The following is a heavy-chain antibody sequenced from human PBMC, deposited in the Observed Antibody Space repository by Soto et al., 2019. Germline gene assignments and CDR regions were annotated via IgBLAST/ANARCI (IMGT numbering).Heavy chain of an antibody. V-gene: IGHV1-46*01. CDR2: INPSGGST. CDR1: GYTFTNYY. Sequence: QVQLVQSGAEVKKPGASVKVSCKASGYTFTNYYVHWVRQAPVQGPEWMGVINPSGGSTRDAQKFQGTVTMTRDTYTSTVHMELSSLSSDDTAVYYCAREATADYYGMDVWGHGTTVTVSS. D-gene: IGHD5-18*01. J-gene: IGHJ6*02. CDR3: AREATADYYGMDV.